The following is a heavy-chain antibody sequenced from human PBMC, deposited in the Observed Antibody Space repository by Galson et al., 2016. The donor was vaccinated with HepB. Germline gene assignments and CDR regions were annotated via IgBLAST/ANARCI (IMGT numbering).Heavy chain of an antibody. D-gene: IGHD2-2*01. CDR2: IKQDGSEK. J-gene: IGHJ6*04. CDR1: GFTFSSDW. Sequence: SLRLSCAASGFTFSSDWMSWVRQAPGKGLEWVANIKQDGSEKYYVDSVTGRFTISRDNAKNSLYLQMDSLRAGDTAVYYCTRGKSLWTMPWNYGLDVWGKGTTVTVSS. CDR3: TRGKSLWTMPWNYGLDV. V-gene: IGHV3-7*01.